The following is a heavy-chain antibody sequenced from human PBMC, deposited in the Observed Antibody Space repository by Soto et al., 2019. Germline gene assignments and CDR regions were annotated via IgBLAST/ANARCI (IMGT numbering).Heavy chain of an antibody. CDR2: IIPILGMG. V-gene: IGHV1-69*02. J-gene: IGHJ4*02. D-gene: IGHD1-26*01. Sequence: QVQLVQSGAEVKKPGSSVKVSCRASGGTFSSYIISWVRQAPGQGLEWMGRIIPILGMGNYAQKFQGRVTITADKSPSTAYMELSSLGSEETAVYYCAADSGNWYYFDYWGQGTLVTVSS. CDR3: AADSGNWYYFDY. CDR1: GGTFSSYI.